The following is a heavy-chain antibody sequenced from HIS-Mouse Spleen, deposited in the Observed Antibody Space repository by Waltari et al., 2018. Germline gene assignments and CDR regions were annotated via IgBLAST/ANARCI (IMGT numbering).Heavy chain of an antibody. CDR3: ARDDPYSSGWYDFDY. CDR2: IYSGGRT. V-gene: IGHV3-53*02. D-gene: IGHD6-19*01. CDR1: GFTVSSNY. Sequence: EVQLVETGGGLIQPGGSLRLSCAASGFTVSSNYMRWAPQAPGKGLEWVSVIYSGGRTYYADSVKGRFTISRDNSKNTLYLQMNSLRAEDTAVYYCARDDPYSSGWYDFDYWGQGTLVTVSS. J-gene: IGHJ4*02.